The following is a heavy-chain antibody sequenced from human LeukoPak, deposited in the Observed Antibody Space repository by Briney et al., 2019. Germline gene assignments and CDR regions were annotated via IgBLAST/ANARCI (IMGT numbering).Heavy chain of an antibody. D-gene: IGHD6-19*01. CDR3: ARAHSSGWYHAFDI. CDR2: ISAYNGNT. CDR1: GYTFTSYG. J-gene: IGHJ3*02. V-gene: IGHV1-18*01. Sequence: ASVKVSCKASGYTFTSYGISWVRQAPGQGLEWVGWISAYNGNTNYAQRLQGRVTMTTDTSTSTAYMELRSLRSDDTAVYYCARAHSSGWYHAFDIWGQGTMVTVSS.